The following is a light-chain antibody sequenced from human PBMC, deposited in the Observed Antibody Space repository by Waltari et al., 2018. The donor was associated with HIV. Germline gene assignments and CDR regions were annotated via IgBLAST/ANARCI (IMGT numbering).Light chain of an antibody. CDR2: GNS. Sequence: QSDLTQPPSVSGAPGQRVTISCSGVSAGYDVHWYQQLPGTAPKLLIYGNSNRPSGVPDRFSGSKSGPLASLAITGLQAEEEADYYCQSYDSSLSSSVFGGGTRLTVL. V-gene: IGLV1-40*01. J-gene: IGLJ2*01. CDR3: QSYDSSLSSSV. CDR1: SAGYD.